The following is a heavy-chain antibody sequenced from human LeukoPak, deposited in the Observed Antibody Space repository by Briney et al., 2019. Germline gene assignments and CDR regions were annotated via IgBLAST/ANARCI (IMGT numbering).Heavy chain of an antibody. CDR1: GFTFSAYW. J-gene: IGHJ4*02. D-gene: IGHD1-26*01. CDR3: ASLGGEGFWVLLEAPY. CDR2: IKQDGSDK. Sequence: PGGSLRLSCAASGFTFSAYWMSWVRQAPGKGLEWVANIKQDGSDKFYVDSVKGRFTISKDNAKNSVYLQMDSLRVEDTAVYYCASLGGEGFWVLLEAPYWGQGTLVTVSS. V-gene: IGHV3-7*01.